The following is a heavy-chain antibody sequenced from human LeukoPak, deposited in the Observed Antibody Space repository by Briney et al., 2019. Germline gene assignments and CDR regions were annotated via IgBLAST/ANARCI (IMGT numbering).Heavy chain of an antibody. Sequence: SVKVSCKASGGTFSSYAISWVRQTPGQGLEWMGRIIPIFGTANYAQKFQGRVTITTDESTSTAYMELSSLRSEDTAVYYCARDYYYDSSGYNPWGQGTLVTVSS. CDR2: IIPIFGTA. J-gene: IGHJ5*02. CDR1: GGTFSSYA. CDR3: ARDYYYDSSGYNP. V-gene: IGHV1-69*05. D-gene: IGHD3-22*01.